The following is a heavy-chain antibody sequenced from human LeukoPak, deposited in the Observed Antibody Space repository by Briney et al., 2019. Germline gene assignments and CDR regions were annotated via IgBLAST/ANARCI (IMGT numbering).Heavy chain of an antibody. CDR3: ARDRNYYGSGRNAYYYYYMDV. CDR1: GGSISSSSYY. CDR2: IYYSGST. D-gene: IGHD3-10*01. J-gene: IGHJ6*03. V-gene: IGHV4-39*07. Sequence: SETLSLTCTVSGGSISSSSYYWGWIRQPPGKGLEWIGSIYYSGSTYYNPSLKSRVTISVDTSKNQFSLKLSSVTAADTAVYYCARDRNYYGSGRNAYYYYYMDVWGKGTTVTVSS.